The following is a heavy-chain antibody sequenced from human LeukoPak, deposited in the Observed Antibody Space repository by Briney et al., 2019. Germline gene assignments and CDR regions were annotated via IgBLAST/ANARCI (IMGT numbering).Heavy chain of an antibody. D-gene: IGHD4-17*01. CDR3: TTLASGDYGLDY. CDR1: GFTFSNAW. CDR2: IKRKTDGETT. Sequence: GGSLRLSCAASGFTFSNAWMTWVRQAPGKGLEWVGRIKRKTDGETTDYAAPVKGRFTISRDDSKNTLYLQMNSLKTEDTAVYYCTTLASGDYGLDYWGQGTLVTVSS. V-gene: IGHV3-15*01. J-gene: IGHJ4*02.